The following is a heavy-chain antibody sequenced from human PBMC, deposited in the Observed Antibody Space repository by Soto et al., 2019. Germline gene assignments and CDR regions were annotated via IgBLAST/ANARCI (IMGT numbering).Heavy chain of an antibody. CDR1: GFIFSNFG. CDR2: ISGSGGRT. CDR3: ANVQLERRYSDY. D-gene: IGHD1-1*01. Sequence: EVQLLESGGGLVRPGGSLRLSCGASGFIFSNFGMTWVRQRPGKGLEWVFGISGSGGRTHYADSVKGRFTISRDNSKSTLFLQMNSLRAEDTAVYYCANVQLERRYSDYWGQGTLVTVSS. J-gene: IGHJ4*02. V-gene: IGHV3-23*01.